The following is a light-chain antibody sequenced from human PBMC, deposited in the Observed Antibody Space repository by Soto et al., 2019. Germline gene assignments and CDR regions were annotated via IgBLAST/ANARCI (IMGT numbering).Light chain of an antibody. Sequence: VVTQAPATLSVSPGEIATLSFRASQSVGSLLAWYQQRPVQAPRLLIYCASTRATGIPARFTGSGSGTEFTLTISSLQSDDFAVYSCQQYNNWPITFGPGTRLEIK. CDR3: QQYNNWPIT. V-gene: IGKV3-15*01. CDR2: CAS. CDR1: QSVGSL. J-gene: IGKJ5*01.